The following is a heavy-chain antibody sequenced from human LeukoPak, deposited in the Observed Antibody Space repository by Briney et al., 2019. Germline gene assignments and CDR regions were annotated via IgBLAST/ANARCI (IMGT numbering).Heavy chain of an antibody. Sequence: SETLSLTCSVSGGSISSSSYYWGWIRQPPEKGLEWIGSIYYSGSTYYNPSLKSRVTISVDTSKNQFSLKLSSVTAADTAVYYCARHPKKNGIVGATIYDRGQGTLVTVSS. CDR2: IYYSGST. V-gene: IGHV4-39*01. CDR3: ARHPKKNGIVGATIYD. J-gene: IGHJ4*02. D-gene: IGHD1-26*01. CDR1: GGSISSSSYY.